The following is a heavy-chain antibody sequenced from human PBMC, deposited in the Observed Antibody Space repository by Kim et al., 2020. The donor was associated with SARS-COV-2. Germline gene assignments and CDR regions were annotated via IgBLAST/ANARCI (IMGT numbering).Heavy chain of an antibody. CDR1: GFTFSSYA. Sequence: GGSLRLSCAASGFTFSSYAMSWVRQAPGKGLEWVSAISGSGGSTYYADSVKGRFTIYRDNSKNTLYLQMNSLRAEDTAVYYCAKGKWESLSFDYWGQGTLVTVSS. CDR2: ISGSGGST. V-gene: IGHV3-23*01. D-gene: IGHD1-26*01. J-gene: IGHJ4*02. CDR3: AKGKWESLSFDY.